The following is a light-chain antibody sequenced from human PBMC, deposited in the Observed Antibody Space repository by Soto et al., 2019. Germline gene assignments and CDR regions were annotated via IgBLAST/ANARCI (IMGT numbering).Light chain of an antibody. CDR3: QSYDSSLSAYV. CDR2: GNS. V-gene: IGLV1-40*01. Sequence: QSVLAQPPSVSGAPGQKVTISCTGSSSNIGAGYDLHWYQQLPGTAPKLLLYGNSNRPSGVPDRFSGSKSGTSASLAITGLQAEDEADYYCQSYDSSLSAYVFGTGTRSQS. CDR1: SSNIGAGYD. J-gene: IGLJ1*01.